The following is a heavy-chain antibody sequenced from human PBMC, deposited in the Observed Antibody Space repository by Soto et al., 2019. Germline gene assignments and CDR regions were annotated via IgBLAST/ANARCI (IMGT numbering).Heavy chain of an antibody. J-gene: IGHJ6*02. CDR3: ARDNDRPQLGGNYYYILDV. D-gene: IGHD2-8*01. CDR2: IMPVFRTP. V-gene: IGHV1-69*12. Sequence: QVQLEQSGAEVKKPGSSVKVSCKASGGTFRTAAVSWVRQARGQGLEWMGGIMPVFRTPDYAQKFHGRVTITADESTSPAYMELSGLRSDDTAVYYCARDNDRPQLGGNYYYILDVWGQGTTITVSS. CDR1: GGTFRTAA.